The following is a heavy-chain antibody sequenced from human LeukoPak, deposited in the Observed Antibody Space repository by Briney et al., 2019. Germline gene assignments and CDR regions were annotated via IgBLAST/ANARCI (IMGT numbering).Heavy chain of an antibody. Sequence: SETLSLTCTVSGGSISSYYWSWIRQSPGKGLEWIGSIYYSGSTNYNPSLKSRVTISVDTSKNQFSLKLSSVTAADTAVYYCARDYYDRNDAFDIWGQGTMVTVSS. V-gene: IGHV4-59*01. CDR2: IYYSGST. CDR3: ARDYYDRNDAFDI. CDR1: GGSISSYY. D-gene: IGHD3-22*01. J-gene: IGHJ3*02.